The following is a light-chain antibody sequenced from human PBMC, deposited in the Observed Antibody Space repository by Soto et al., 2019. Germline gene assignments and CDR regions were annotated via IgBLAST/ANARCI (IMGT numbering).Light chain of an antibody. CDR1: SSNIGSNS. Sequence: QSVLTQPPSVSAAPGQKVTISCSGSSSNIGSNSVSWYQQLPGTAPKLLIYDTNKRPSGIPDRFSDSKSGTSATLGITGLQTGDEAVYYCGTWDSSLPAEFGGGTKLTVL. CDR3: GTWDSSLPAE. CDR2: DTN. V-gene: IGLV1-51*01. J-gene: IGLJ2*01.